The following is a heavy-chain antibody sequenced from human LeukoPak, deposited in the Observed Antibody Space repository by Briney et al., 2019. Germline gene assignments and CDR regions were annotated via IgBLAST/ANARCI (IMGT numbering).Heavy chain of an antibody. V-gene: IGHV4-59*01. CDR1: GGSISSYY. D-gene: IGHD6-19*01. Sequence: SETLSLTCTVSGGSISSYYWSWIRQPPGKGLEWIGYIYYSGSTNYTPSLKSRVTISVDTSKNQFSLMLSSVPAADTAVYYCARGRGFGGGSSGWYNNLFDPWGQGTLVTVSS. CDR2: IYYSGST. CDR3: ARGRGFGGGSSGWYNNLFDP. J-gene: IGHJ5*02.